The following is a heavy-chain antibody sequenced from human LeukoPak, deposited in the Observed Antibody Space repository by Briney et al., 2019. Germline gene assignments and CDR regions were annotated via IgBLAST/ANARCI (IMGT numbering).Heavy chain of an antibody. CDR2: IKQDGSEK. J-gene: IGHJ3*02. V-gene: IGHV3-7*01. CDR1: GFTFSSYW. CDR3: AREMGITMIVVVTPDAFGI. D-gene: IGHD3-22*01. Sequence: GSLRLSCAASGFTFSSYWMSWVRQAPGKGLEWVANIKQDGSEKYYVDSVKGRFTISRDNAKNSLYLQMNSLRAEDTAVYYCAREMGITMIVVVTPDAFGIWGQGTMVTVSS.